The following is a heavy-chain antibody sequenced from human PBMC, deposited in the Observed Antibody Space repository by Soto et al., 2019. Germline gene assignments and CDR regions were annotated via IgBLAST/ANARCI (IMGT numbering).Heavy chain of an antibody. CDR2: INPSGGST. CDR1: GYTFTSYY. CDR3: AAVSIEMATMAENYFDY. J-gene: IGHJ4*02. D-gene: IGHD5-12*01. V-gene: IGHV1-46*01. Sequence: ASVKVSCKASGYTFTSYYMHWLLQAPGQGLEWMGIINPSGGSTSYAQKFQGRVTMTRDTSTSTVYMELSSLRSEDTAVYYCAAVSIEMATMAENYFDYWGQGTLVTVSS.